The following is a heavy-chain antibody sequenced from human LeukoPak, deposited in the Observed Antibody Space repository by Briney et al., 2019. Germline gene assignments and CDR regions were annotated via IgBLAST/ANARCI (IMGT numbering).Heavy chain of an antibody. J-gene: IGHJ2*01. Sequence: SETLSLTCAVSGGSISSGGYSWSWIRQPPGKGLEWIGYIYHSGSTYYNPSLKSRVTISVDRSENQFSLKLSSVTAADTAVYYCARDLTTRGWYFDLWGRGTLVTVSS. CDR1: GGSISSGGYS. CDR3: ARDLTTRGWYFDL. D-gene: IGHD3-9*01. V-gene: IGHV4-30-2*01. CDR2: IYHSGST.